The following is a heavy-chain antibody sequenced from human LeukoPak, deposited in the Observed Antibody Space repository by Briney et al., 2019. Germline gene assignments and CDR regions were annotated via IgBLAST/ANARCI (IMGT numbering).Heavy chain of an antibody. CDR1: GGSISSYY. CDR2: IYYSGST. J-gene: IGHJ6*04. V-gene: IGHV4-59*01. Sequence: SETLSLTCPVSGGSISSYYWGWIRQPPGKGLGWIGYIYYSGSTNYNPSLKSRVTISVDTSKNQFSLKLSSVTAADTAVYYCARDRRYGDYPLYGMDVWGKGTTVTVSS. D-gene: IGHD4-17*01. CDR3: ARDRRYGDYPLYGMDV.